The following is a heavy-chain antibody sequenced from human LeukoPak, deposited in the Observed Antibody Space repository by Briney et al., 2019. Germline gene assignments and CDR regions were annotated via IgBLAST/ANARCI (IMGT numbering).Heavy chain of an antibody. CDR1: GYTFTGYY. Sequence: ASVKVSCKASGYTFTGYYMHWVRQAPGQGLEWMGWINPNSGGTNYAQKFQGRVTMTRDTSISTAYMELSRLRSDDTAVYYCARDKQVVNYDFWSVSYYGMDVWGQGTTVTVSS. CDR2: INPNSGGT. V-gene: IGHV1-2*02. J-gene: IGHJ6*02. D-gene: IGHD3-3*01. CDR3: ARDKQVVNYDFWSVSYYGMDV.